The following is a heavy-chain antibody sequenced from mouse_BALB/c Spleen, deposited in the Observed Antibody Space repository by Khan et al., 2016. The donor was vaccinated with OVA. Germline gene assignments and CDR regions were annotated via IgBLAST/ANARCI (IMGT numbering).Heavy chain of an antibody. J-gene: IGHJ3*01. CDR3: ARRNYFGYTFAY. CDR2: ISPGSGDT. CDR1: GYTFTDYY. D-gene: IGHD1-2*01. V-gene: IGHV1-77*01. Sequence: VQLQESGAELARPGASVKLSCKASGYTFTDYYINWVKQRTGQGLEWIGEISPGSGDTHYNEKFKGKATLTADKSSSTAYMQLSSLTSEASAVYFCARRNYFGYTFAYGGQGTLVTVSA.